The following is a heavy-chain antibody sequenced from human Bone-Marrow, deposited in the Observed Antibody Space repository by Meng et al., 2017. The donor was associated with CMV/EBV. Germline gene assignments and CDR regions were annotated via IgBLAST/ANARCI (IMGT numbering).Heavy chain of an antibody. CDR2: IYIDERRAPNT. J-gene: IGHJ6*02. CDR3: ASFNDILTGYGNGMDV. V-gene: IGHV3-74*03. CDR1: GFTLSDYW. D-gene: IGHD3-9*01. Sequence: GESLKISCAASGFTLSDYWMHWVRQAPGKGLMWVARIYIDERRAPNTMHADSVKGRFTISSDNAKNSLYLQMNSLRAEDTAVYYCASFNDILTGYGNGMDVWGQGTTVTVSS.